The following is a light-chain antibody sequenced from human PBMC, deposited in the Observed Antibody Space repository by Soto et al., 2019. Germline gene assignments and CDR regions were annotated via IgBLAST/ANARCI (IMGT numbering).Light chain of an antibody. J-gene: IGLJ1*01. CDR2: DVS. CDR3: SSYTSSSTSHV. Sequence: QSVLTQPASVSGSPGQSITISCTGTSSDVGGYNYVSWYQQHPGKAPKLMIYDVSNRPSGVSNRFSGSKSGNTASLTISGLQAEDEADYYCSSYTSSSTSHVFGTGTTLTVL. V-gene: IGLV2-14*01. CDR1: SSDVGGYNY.